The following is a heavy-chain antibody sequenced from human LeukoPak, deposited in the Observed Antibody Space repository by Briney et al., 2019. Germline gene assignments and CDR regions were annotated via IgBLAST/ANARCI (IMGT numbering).Heavy chain of an antibody. D-gene: IGHD6-13*01. CDR2: ISSNGGST. J-gene: IGHJ5*02. V-gene: IGHV3-64D*06. CDR1: GFTFSSYA. Sequence: PGGSLRLPCSASGFTFSSYAMHWVRQAPGKGLEYVSAISSNGGSTYYADSVKGRFTISRDNSKNTLYLQMSSLRAEDTAVYYCVKPRYSSSWATPFDPWGQGTLVTVSS. CDR3: VKPRYSSSWATPFDP.